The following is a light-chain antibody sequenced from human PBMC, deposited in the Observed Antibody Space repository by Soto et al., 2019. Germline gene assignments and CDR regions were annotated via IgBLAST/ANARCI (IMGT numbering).Light chain of an antibody. CDR2: EVN. J-gene: IGLJ3*02. CDR3: SSFASSSTPWV. V-gene: IGLV2-14*01. Sequence: QSALTQPASVSGSPGQSITISCTGTSSDVGGYNYVSWYQQHPGKTPKLMIYEVNNRPSGVSNRFSGSKSGNTASLTISGLQAEDEADYYCSSFASSSTPWVFGGGPKVTVL. CDR1: SSDVGGYNY.